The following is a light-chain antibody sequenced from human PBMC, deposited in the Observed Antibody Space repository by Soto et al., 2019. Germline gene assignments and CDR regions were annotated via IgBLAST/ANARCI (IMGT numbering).Light chain of an antibody. Sequence: QSALTQPPSASGSPGQSVTISCTGTSSDIGGYNYVSWYQQHPGKAPKLMIYEANKRPSGVPDRFSGSKSGNTASLTVSGLQAEDEADYYCSSYAGSNKVFGGGTKLTVL. CDR2: EAN. J-gene: IGLJ3*02. CDR3: SSYAGSNKV. CDR1: SSDIGGYNY. V-gene: IGLV2-8*01.